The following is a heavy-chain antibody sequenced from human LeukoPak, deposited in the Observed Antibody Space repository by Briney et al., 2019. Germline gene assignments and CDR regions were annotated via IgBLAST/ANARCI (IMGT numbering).Heavy chain of an antibody. CDR2: IIPIFGTA. CDR1: GGTFSSYA. V-gene: IGHV1-69*13. D-gene: IGHD5-24*01. CDR3: AREGRGKEMEDYYYGMDV. Sequence: ASVKVSCKASGGTFSSYAISWVRQAPGQGLEWMGGIIPIFGTANYAQKFQGRVTITADESTSTAYMELSSLRAEDTAVYYCAREGRGKEMEDYYYGMDVWGQGTTVTVSS. J-gene: IGHJ6*02.